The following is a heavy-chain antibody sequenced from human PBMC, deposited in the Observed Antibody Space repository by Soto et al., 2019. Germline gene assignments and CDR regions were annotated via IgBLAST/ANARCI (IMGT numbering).Heavy chain of an antibody. V-gene: IGHV3-23*01. CDR3: AKDIVGRYDILTDYPYFAY. Sequence: EVQLLESGGGLVQPGGSLRLSCAASGFTFSSYAMSWVRQAPGKGLEWVSGISGSAGSTFYADSVKGRLTISRDNSKNTLYLQMNSVRAEDSAVYYCAKDIVGRYDILTDYPYFAYWGQGTLVTVSS. D-gene: IGHD3-9*01. CDR1: GFTFSSYA. J-gene: IGHJ4*02. CDR2: ISGSAGST.